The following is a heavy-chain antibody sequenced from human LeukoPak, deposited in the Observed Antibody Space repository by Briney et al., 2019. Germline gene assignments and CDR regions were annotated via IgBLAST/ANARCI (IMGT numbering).Heavy chain of an antibody. CDR1: GGSLSTYS. Sequence: PSETLSLTCTVSGGSLSTYSWSWIRQSPGKRLEWIGDIYYSGTTNYNPSLKSRATISADTAKNQFSLQLRSVTAADTAMYYCARDTTVAHGMQHWGQGTLVTVSS. CDR3: ARDTTVAHGMQH. CDR2: IYYSGTT. D-gene: IGHD5-12*01. V-gene: IGHV4-59*12. J-gene: IGHJ4*02.